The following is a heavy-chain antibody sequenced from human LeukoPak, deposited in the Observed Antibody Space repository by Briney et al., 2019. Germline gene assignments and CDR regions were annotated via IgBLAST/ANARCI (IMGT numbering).Heavy chain of an antibody. CDR1: GFTFSSYG. V-gene: IGHV3-33*01. CDR3: ARDGEVVVPAATGVDY. J-gene: IGHJ4*02. CDR2: IWYDGSNK. D-gene: IGHD2-2*01. Sequence: GGSLRLSCAASGFTFSSYGMHWVRQAPGKGLEWVAVIWYDGSNKYYADSVKGRFTISRDNSKNTLYLQMNSLRAEDTAVYYCARDGEVVVPAATGVDYWGQGTLVTVSS.